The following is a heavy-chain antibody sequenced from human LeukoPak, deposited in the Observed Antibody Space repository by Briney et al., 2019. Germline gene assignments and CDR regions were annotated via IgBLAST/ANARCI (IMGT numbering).Heavy chain of an antibody. CDR1: GLPLNSHG. Sequence: PGGSLRHSCSASGLPLNSHGVPSVRQAPGGGVEWVEVILYDGNNKYYVASVKGRFTITSDNSKNTLYLQMNSPRAEDTAVYYCAKSGVVWFGTVSPKRCYYMDIWGKGTTVTVSS. D-gene: IGHD3-10*01. J-gene: IGHJ6*03. V-gene: IGHV3-30*18. CDR2: ILYDGNNK. CDR3: AKSGVVWFGTVSPKRCYYMDI.